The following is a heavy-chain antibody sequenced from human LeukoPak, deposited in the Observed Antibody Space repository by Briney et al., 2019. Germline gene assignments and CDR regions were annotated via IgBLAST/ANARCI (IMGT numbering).Heavy chain of an antibody. Sequence: ASVKVSCKASGYTFSGYYMHWVRQAPGQGLEWMGWINPNSGGTNYAQKFQGRVTMTRDTSISTAYMELSRLRSDDTAVYYCARDLKRGYSSGRYSWGTGSSNDYWGQGTLVTVSS. CDR3: ARDLKRGYSSGRYSWGTGSSNDY. CDR2: INPNSGGT. J-gene: IGHJ4*02. D-gene: IGHD6-19*01. CDR1: GYTFSGYY. V-gene: IGHV1-2*02.